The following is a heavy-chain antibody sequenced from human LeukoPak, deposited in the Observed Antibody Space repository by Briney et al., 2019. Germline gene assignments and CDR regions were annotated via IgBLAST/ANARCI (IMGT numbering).Heavy chain of an antibody. CDR2: INHSGST. D-gene: IGHD2-15*01. V-gene: IGHV4-34*01. CDR1: GGSFSGYY. CDR3: ARALTATTVVAATPYYYYYYMDV. J-gene: IGHJ6*03. Sequence: PSETLSLTCAVYGGSFSGYYWSWIRQPPGKGLEWIGEINHSGSTNYNPSLKSRVTISVDTSKNQFSLKLSSVTAADTAVYYCARALTATTVVAATPYYYYYYMDVWGKGTTVTISS.